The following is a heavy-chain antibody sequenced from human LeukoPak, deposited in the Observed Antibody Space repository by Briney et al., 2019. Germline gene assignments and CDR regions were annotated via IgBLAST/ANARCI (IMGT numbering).Heavy chain of an antibody. CDR3: AKNTIFGVVIARNWFDP. V-gene: IGHV3-23*01. J-gene: IGHJ5*02. CDR2: ISGSGGST. D-gene: IGHD3-3*01. CDR1: GFTFRSYA. Sequence: GGSLRLSCAASGFTFRSYAMCWVRQAPGKGLEWVSPISGSGGSTYYADSVKGRFTISRDNSKNTLYLQMNSLRAEDTAVYYCAKNTIFGVVIARNWFDPWGQGTLVTVSS.